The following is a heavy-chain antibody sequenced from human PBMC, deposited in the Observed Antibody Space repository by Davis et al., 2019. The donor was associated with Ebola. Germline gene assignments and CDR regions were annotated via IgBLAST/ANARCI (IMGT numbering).Heavy chain of an antibody. Sequence: SVKVSCKASGYTFTSYDISWVRQAPGQGLEWMGRIIPILGIANYAQKFQGRVTITADKSTSTAYMELSSLRSEDTAVYYCARERRDSSGYYYYYYGMDVWGQGTTVTVSS. CDR2: IIPILGIA. CDR1: GYTFTSYD. D-gene: IGHD3-22*01. J-gene: IGHJ6*02. CDR3: ARERRDSSGYYYYYYGMDV. V-gene: IGHV1-69*04.